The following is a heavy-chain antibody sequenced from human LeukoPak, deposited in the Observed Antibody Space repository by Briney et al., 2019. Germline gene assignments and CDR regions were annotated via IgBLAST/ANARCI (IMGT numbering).Heavy chain of an antibody. V-gene: IGHV4-39*01. CDR1: SGSISSSSSY. CDR2: IYYGGST. J-gene: IGHJ4*02. D-gene: IGHD2-2*01. CDR3: ASVGSSTGTFDY. Sequence: SETLSLTCSVSSGSISSSSSYWGWIRQPPGKGLDWIGSIYYGGSTYDNPSLKSRVTISVDTSKNQFSLKLSSVTAADTAVYYCASVGSSTGTFDYWGQGTLVTVSS.